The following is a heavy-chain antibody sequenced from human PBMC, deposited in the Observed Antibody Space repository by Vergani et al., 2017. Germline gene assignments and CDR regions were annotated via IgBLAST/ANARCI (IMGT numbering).Heavy chain of an antibody. CDR1: GGSISSSSYY. Sequence: QLQLQESGPGLVKPSETLSLTCTVSGGSISSSSYYWGWIRQPPGKGLEWIGSIYYSGSTYYNPSLKSRVTISVDTSKNQFSLKLSSVTAADTAVYYCARHLAYCGGDCYPYYYGMDVWRQGTTVTVSS. CDR3: ARHLAYCGGDCYPYYYGMDV. CDR2: IYYSGST. D-gene: IGHD2-21*02. V-gene: IGHV4-39*01. J-gene: IGHJ6*02.